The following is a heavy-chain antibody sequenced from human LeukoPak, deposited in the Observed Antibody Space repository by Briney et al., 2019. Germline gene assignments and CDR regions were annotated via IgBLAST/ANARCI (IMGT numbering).Heavy chain of an antibody. D-gene: IGHD2-2*01. V-gene: IGHV1-2*02. CDR3: ARSGVVVPAAIPSRYFYYYYMDV. CDR2: INPNSGGT. Sequence: ASVKVSCKASGYTFTGYYMHWVRQAPGQGLEWMGWINPNSGGTNYAQKFQGRVTMTRDTSISTAYMELSRLRSDDTAVYYCARSGVVVPAAIPSRYFYYYYMDVWGKGTTVTVSS. J-gene: IGHJ6*03. CDR1: GYTFTGYY.